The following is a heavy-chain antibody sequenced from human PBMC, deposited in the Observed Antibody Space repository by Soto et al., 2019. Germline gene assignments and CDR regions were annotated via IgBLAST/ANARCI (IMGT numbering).Heavy chain of an antibody. Sequence: PGGSLRLSCAASGFTFSSYAMSWVRQAPGKGLEWVSAISGSGGSTYYADSVKGRFTISRDNSKNTLYLQMNSLRAEDTAVYYCAKDARYYYGSGSYYNVYYGMDVWGQGTTVTVSS. J-gene: IGHJ6*02. CDR2: ISGSGGST. CDR1: GFTFSSYA. V-gene: IGHV3-23*01. D-gene: IGHD3-10*01. CDR3: AKDARYYYGSGSYYNVYYGMDV.